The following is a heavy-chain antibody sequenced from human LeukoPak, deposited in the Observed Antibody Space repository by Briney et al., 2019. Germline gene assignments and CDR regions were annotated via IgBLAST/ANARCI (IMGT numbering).Heavy chain of an antibody. V-gene: IGHV3-74*01. Sequence: GGPLRLSCAASGFTFSDYWMHWVRQAPGKGLVWVSRINSDGSSTSYADSVKGRFTVSRDNAKNTLYLQMNSLRAEDTAVYYCASAIQLWSYIDYWGQGTLVTVSS. D-gene: IGHD5-18*01. CDR3: ASAIQLWSYIDY. CDR2: INSDGSST. J-gene: IGHJ4*02. CDR1: GFTFSDYW.